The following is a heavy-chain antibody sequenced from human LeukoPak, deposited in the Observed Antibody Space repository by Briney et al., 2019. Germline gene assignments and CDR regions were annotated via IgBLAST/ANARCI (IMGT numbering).Heavy chain of an antibody. J-gene: IGHJ3*02. V-gene: IGHV1-24*01. D-gene: IGHD1-26*01. CDR3: ATADGTTLSGSYYLSAFDI. Sequence: ASVTVSCKVSGYTLTELSMHWVRQAPGKGLEWMGGFDPEDGETIYAQKFQGRVTMTEDTSTDTAYMELSSLRSEDTAVYYCATADGTTLSGSYYLSAFDIWGQGTMVTVSS. CDR1: GYTLTELS. CDR2: FDPEDGET.